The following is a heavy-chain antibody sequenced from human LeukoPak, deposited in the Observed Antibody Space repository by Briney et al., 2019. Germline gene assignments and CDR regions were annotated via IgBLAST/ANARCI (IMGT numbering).Heavy chain of an antibody. Sequence: SSETLSLTCTVSGGSISSGSYYGSWIRQPAGKGLEWIGRIYTSGSTNYNPSLKSRVTISVDTSKNQFSLKLSSVTAADTAVYYCASSVVVPAAIDGLFDYWGQGTLVTVSS. D-gene: IGHD2-2*02. J-gene: IGHJ4*02. CDR2: IYTSGST. CDR1: GGSISSGSYY. CDR3: ASSVVVPAAIDGLFDY. V-gene: IGHV4-61*02.